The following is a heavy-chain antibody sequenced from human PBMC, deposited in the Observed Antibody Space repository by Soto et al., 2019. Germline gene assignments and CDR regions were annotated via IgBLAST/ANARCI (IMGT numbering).Heavy chain of an antibody. J-gene: IGHJ4*02. CDR1: GYSFAGYW. Sequence: GESLKISCKGSGYSFAGYWITWVRQKPGKGLEWMGRIDPSDSQTYYSPSFRGHVTISVTKSITTVFLQWSSLRASDTAMYYCARQIYDSDTGPNFQYYFDAWGQGTPVTVSS. D-gene: IGHD3-22*01. CDR3: ARQIYDSDTGPNFQYYFDA. CDR2: IDPSDSQT. V-gene: IGHV5-10-1*01.